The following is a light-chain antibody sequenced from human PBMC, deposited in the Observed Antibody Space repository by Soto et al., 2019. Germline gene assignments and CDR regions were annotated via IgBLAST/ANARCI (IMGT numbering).Light chain of an antibody. V-gene: IGKV3-15*01. CDR3: QQYHYWPIT. J-gene: IGKJ5*01. CDR2: GAS. Sequence: RVMTQSPATRSSSPGERVTLSCRASQSVASSVAWYQQKPGQAPRLILYGASTRATGFPARFSGSGSGTEFTLTISSMKSEDFAVYLCQQYHYWPITFGQGTR. CDR1: QSVASS.